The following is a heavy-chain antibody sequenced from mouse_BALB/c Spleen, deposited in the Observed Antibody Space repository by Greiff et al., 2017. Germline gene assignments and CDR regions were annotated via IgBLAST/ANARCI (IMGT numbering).Heavy chain of an antibody. Sequence: DVMLVESGGGLVKPGGSLKLSCAASGFAFSSYDMSWVRQTPEKRLEWVAYISSGGGSTYYPDTVKGRFTISRDNAKNTLYLQMSSLKSEDTAMYYCARHDNWAWFAYWGQGTLVTVSA. CDR3: ARHDNWAWFAY. CDR1: GFAFSSYD. CDR2: ISSGGGST. J-gene: IGHJ3*01. V-gene: IGHV5-12-1*01. D-gene: IGHD4-1*01.